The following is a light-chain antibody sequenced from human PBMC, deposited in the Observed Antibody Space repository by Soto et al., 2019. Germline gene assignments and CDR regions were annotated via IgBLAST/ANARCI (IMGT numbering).Light chain of an antibody. CDR2: GAS. CDR1: QSVSNNY. Sequence: QSPGTVPLYPGERDTLSCRASQSVSNNYLAWYQQKPGQAPRLLIYGASNRATGIPDRFSGSGSGTDFTLTITRLEPEDCAVYYCQQYSSARTLGQGTKVDI. V-gene: IGKV3-20*01. CDR3: QQYSSART. J-gene: IGKJ1*01.